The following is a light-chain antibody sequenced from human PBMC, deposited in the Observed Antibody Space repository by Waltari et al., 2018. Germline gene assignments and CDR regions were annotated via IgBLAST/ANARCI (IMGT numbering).Light chain of an antibody. CDR1: QSISHF. Sequence: DIQLTQSPSSLSASAGDRVTITCRASQSISHFLNWYQQKPGKAPNLLIYDTSSLQSGVPSRFSGSGSGTDFTLTISSLQPEDVATYFCQQSYRTPLTFGGGTKVEIK. J-gene: IGKJ4*01. CDR3: QQSYRTPLT. V-gene: IGKV1-39*01. CDR2: DTS.